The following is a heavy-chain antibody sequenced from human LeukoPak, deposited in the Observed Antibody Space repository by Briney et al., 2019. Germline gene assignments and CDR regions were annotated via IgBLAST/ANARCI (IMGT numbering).Heavy chain of an antibody. CDR3: ARLKRSGRPAYNFDD. Sequence: SQTLSLTCTVSGGSISSGDYYWGWIRQPPGKGLEWIAYIYYSGSTYYNPSLKSRVAILVDVSKDQFSLELSSVTAADTAVYYCARLKRSGRPAYNFDDWGQGTQVTVSS. D-gene: IGHD3-3*01. CDR2: IYYSGST. J-gene: IGHJ4*02. CDR1: GGSISSGDYY. V-gene: IGHV4-30-4*08.